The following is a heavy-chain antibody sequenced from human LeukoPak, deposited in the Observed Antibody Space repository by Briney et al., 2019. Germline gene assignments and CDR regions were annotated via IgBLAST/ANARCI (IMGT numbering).Heavy chain of an antibody. CDR3: ARLVVVAATGGTTEDYYYYGMDV. CDR1: GGSISSYY. V-gene: IGHV4-59*08. CDR2: IYYSGST. Sequence: SETLSLTCTVSGGSISSYYWNWIRQPPGKGLEWIGYIYYSGSTNYNPSLKSRVTISVDTSKNQFSLKLSSVTAADTAVYYCARLVVVAATGGTTEDYYYYGMDVWGQGTTVTVSS. D-gene: IGHD2-15*01. J-gene: IGHJ6*02.